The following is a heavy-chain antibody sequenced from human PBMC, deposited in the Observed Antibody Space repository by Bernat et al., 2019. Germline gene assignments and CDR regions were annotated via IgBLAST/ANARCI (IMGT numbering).Heavy chain of an antibody. CDR2: VSGSGGST. CDR1: RFIFSSYA. D-gene: IGHD5-18*01. J-gene: IGHJ4*02. CDR3: AKAQTRYSYGYHFDY. Sequence: EVQLLESGGGLVQPGGSLRLSCAASRFIFSSYAMSWVRQAPGKGLEWVSAVSGSGGSTSYADSVKGRFTISRDNSKNTLYLQMNSLRAEDTAVYYCAKAQTRYSYGYHFDYWGQGTLVTVSS. V-gene: IGHV3-23*01.